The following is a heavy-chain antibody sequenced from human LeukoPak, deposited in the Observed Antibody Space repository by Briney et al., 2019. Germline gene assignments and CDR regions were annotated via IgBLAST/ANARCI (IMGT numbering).Heavy chain of an antibody. J-gene: IGHJ4*02. CDR1: GFSFSNYG. D-gene: IGHD4/OR15-4a*01. Sequence: GGSLRLSCAASGFSFSNYGMHWVRQAPGKGLEWVAFIRHDESDHYYADSVEGRFTISRDNSKNTLYLQMNSLRAEDTAVYYCARRAGAYSHPYDYWGQGTLVTVSS. CDR3: ARRAGAYSHPYDY. V-gene: IGHV3-30*02. CDR2: IRHDESDH.